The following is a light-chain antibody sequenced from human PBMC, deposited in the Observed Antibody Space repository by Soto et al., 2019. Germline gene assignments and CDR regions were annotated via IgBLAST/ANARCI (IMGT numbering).Light chain of an antibody. J-gene: IGKJ1*01. CDR1: QSIVTY. V-gene: IGKV1-39*01. CDR2: AAY. Sequence: DIHMTQSPSSLSASVGDIVTITCRASQSIVTYLNWYLQKPGKAPKLMIYAAYNLQSGVPSRFSGSGSGTDFTLTISSLQPEDFATYFCQQSYSTPPWTCGQGTKVDIK. CDR3: QQSYSTPPWT.